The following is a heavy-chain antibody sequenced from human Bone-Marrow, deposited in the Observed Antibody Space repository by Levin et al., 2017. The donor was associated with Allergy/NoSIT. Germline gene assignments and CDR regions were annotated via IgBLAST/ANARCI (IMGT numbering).Heavy chain of an antibody. Sequence: SETLSLTCSVSGGSISSSDQYWGWIRQPPGKGLEWIGSVYYSGNTHYNPSLKSRVTISVDTSTNQFSLKVSSVTAADTAVYYCARHERIVEADVAWYHWFDPWGQGTLVTVSS. CDR1: GGSISSSDQY. J-gene: IGHJ5*02. CDR2: VYYSGNT. CDR3: ARHERIVEADVAWYHWFDP. V-gene: IGHV4-39*01. D-gene: IGHD1-26*01.